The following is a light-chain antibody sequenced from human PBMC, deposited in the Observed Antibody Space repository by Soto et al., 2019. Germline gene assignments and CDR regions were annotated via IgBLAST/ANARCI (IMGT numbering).Light chain of an antibody. CDR3: QQYGSSPRT. J-gene: IGKJ1*01. V-gene: IGKV3-20*01. CDR2: GAS. CDR1: QSISSNY. Sequence: EFVLTQSPGTLSLSPWERATLSCRASQSISSNYLAWYQQKPGQAPRLLIYGASSRATGIPDRFSGSGSGADFTLTISRLEPEDFAVYYCQQYGSSPRTFGQGTKVDIK.